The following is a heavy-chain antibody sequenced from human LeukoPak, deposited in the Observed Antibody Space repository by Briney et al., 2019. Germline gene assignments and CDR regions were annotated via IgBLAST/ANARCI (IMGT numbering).Heavy chain of an antibody. CDR3: ARNSDYGGNSYSDY. J-gene: IGHJ4*02. CDR1: GFTFRSDG. Sequence: PGGSLRLSCAASGFTFRSDGMHWVRQAPGKGLEWVSGISWNSGSIGYADSVKGRFTISRDNSKNTLYLQMNSLRAEDTAVYYCARNSDYGGNSYSDYWGQGTLVTVSS. CDR2: ISWNSGSI. V-gene: IGHV3-9*01. D-gene: IGHD4-23*01.